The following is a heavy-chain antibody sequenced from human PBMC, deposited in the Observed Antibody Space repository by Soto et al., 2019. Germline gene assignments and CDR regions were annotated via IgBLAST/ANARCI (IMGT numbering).Heavy chain of an antibody. CDR2: IWYDGSNK. CDR1: GFTFSSYG. V-gene: IGHV3-33*01. Sequence: QVQLVESGGGVVQPGRSLRLSCAASGFTFSSYGMHWVRQAPGKGLEWVAVIWYDGSNKYYADSVKGRFTISRDNSKNTLYLQMNSLRAEDTAVYYCAREKTYFWSGYTDHYFDYWGQGTLVTVSS. CDR3: AREKTYFWSGYTDHYFDY. D-gene: IGHD3-3*01. J-gene: IGHJ4*02.